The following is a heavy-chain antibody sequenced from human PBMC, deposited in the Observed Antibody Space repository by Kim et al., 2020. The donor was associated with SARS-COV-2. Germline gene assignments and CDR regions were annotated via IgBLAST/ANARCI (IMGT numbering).Heavy chain of an antibody. V-gene: IGHV4-34*01. Sequence: NPALKSGVTISVDPSKNQFSLKLSSVTAADTAVYYCARGLHDSSGYYQDYWGQGTLVTVSS. J-gene: IGHJ4*02. D-gene: IGHD3-22*01. CDR3: ARGLHDSSGYYQDY.